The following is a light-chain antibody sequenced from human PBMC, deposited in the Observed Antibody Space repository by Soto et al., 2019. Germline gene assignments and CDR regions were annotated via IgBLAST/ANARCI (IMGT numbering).Light chain of an antibody. Sequence: LTQPPSASESPGQSVTISCTGTSSDVGGYNYVSWYQQHPGKAPKLMIYEVSKRPSGVPDRFSGSKSGNTASLTVSGLQAEDEADYYCSSYAGSNQYVFGTGTKVTVL. CDR1: SSDVGGYNY. J-gene: IGLJ1*01. CDR3: SSYAGSNQYV. CDR2: EVS. V-gene: IGLV2-8*01.